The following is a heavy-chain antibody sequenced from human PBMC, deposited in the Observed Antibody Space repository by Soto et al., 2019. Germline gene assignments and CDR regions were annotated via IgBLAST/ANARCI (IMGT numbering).Heavy chain of an antibody. D-gene: IGHD2-21*01. J-gene: IGHJ6*02. CDR2: FYPGDSDA. V-gene: IGHV5-51*01. CDR1: GYRFTNYW. Sequence: GESLKISCKGSGYRFTNYWIAWVRQMPGKGLEWMGVFYPGDSDARYNPSLEGQVTFSADKSISTAYLQWSSLKASDTATYYCARHMDCSGRDCSPGYYYGMDVWGQGTTVTVSS. CDR3: ARHMDCSGRDCSPGYYYGMDV.